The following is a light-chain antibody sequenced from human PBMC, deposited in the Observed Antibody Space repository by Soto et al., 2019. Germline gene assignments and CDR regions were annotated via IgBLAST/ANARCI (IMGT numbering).Light chain of an antibody. V-gene: IGKV3-11*01. CDR1: QSVSSY. J-gene: IGKJ4*01. CDR3: QQRSNWPLT. CDR2: DAS. Sequence: DIVLKQSPATLSLSPGERATLSCRASQSVSSYLAWYQQKPGQAPRLLIYDASNRATGIPARFSGSGSGTDFTLTISSLEPEDFAVYYCQQRSNWPLTFGGGTKVDIK.